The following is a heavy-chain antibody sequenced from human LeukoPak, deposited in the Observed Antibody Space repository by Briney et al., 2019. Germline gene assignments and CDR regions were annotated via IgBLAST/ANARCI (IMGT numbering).Heavy chain of an antibody. V-gene: IGHV3-7*01. CDR1: GFSFTTNW. D-gene: IGHD6-19*01. CDR2: LNEDGTVK. Sequence: GGSLRLSCAASGFSFTTNWMHWVRQTPGKRLEWVAELNEDGTVKYYVDSVKGRFTISRDNAKNSLYLQMNRLRAEDTAVYYCARSKVAGTSDYWGQGTLVAVSS. J-gene: IGHJ4*02. CDR3: ARSKVAGTSDY.